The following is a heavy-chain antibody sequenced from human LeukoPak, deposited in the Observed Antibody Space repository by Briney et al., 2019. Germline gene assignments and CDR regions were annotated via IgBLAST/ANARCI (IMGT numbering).Heavy chain of an antibody. D-gene: IGHD5-12*01. V-gene: IGHV4-39*01. CDR3: GRLAWLRPFDY. CDR2: LYYSGST. Sequence: PSETLSLTCTVSGGSISSSSYYWGWIRQPPGKGLEWIGSLYYSGSTYYNPSLKSRVTITVDTSKNQFSLKLSSVTAADTAVYYCGRLAWLRPFDYWGQGTLVTVSS. CDR1: GGSISSSSYY. J-gene: IGHJ4*02.